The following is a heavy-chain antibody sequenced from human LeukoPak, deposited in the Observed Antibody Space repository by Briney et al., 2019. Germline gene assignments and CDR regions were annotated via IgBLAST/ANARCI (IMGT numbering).Heavy chain of an antibody. CDR3: ARGENYFDP. Sequence: SETLSLTCTVSGGSISTYKWCWIRQPAGKGLEWIGRVFTSGSTNYNPSLKSRVTMSLDTPKNQFSLKLSSVTAADTAVYYCARGENYFDPWGQGTLVTVSS. J-gene: IGHJ5*02. CDR2: VFTSGST. CDR1: GGSISTYK. V-gene: IGHV4-4*07. D-gene: IGHD4-17*01.